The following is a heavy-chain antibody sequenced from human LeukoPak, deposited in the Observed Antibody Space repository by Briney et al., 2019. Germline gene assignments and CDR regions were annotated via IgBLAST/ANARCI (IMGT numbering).Heavy chain of an antibody. Sequence: ASVKVSCKASGYTFTSYGISWVRQAPGQGIEGMGWISAYNGNTNYAQKLQGRVTMTTDTSTSTAYMELRSLRSDDTAVYYCARDPGGSSSEYFDYWGQGTLVTVSS. CDR1: GYTFTSYG. D-gene: IGHD6-13*01. J-gene: IGHJ4*02. CDR3: ARDPGGSSSEYFDY. CDR2: ISAYNGNT. V-gene: IGHV1-18*01.